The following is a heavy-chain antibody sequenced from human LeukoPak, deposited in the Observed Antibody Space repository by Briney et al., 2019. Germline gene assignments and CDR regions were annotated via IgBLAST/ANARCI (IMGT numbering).Heavy chain of an antibody. CDR1: GFTFTNYN. CDR3: AKVLAVAGPLFDY. CDR2: ISGSGGST. D-gene: IGHD6-19*01. Sequence: GGSLRLSCAASGFTFTNYNMSWVRQAPGKGLEWVSAISGSGGSTYYADSVKGRFTISRDNSKNTLYLQMNSLRAEDTAVYYCAKVLAVAGPLFDYWGQGTLVTVSS. J-gene: IGHJ4*02. V-gene: IGHV3-23*01.